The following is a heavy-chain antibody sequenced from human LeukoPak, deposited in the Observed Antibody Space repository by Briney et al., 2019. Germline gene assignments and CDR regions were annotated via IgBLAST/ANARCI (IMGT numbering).Heavy chain of an antibody. V-gene: IGHV3-30*02. J-gene: IGHJ4*02. CDR2: IRYDGSNK. CDR1: GFTFSSYG. Sequence: GGSLRLSCAASGFTFSSYGMHWVRQAPGKGLEWVAFIRYDGSNKYYADSVKGRFTISRDNSKNTLYLQMNSLRAEDTAVYYCAKCRSGYSSSWLDYWGQGTLVTVSS. D-gene: IGHD6-13*01. CDR3: AKCRSGYSSSWLDY.